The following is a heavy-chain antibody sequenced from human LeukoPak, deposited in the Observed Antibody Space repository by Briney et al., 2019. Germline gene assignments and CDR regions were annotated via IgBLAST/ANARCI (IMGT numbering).Heavy chain of an antibody. CDR2: ISSSSSYI. CDR1: GFTFSSYS. J-gene: IGHJ5*02. CDR3: ARDLNCSGGSCYSDWFDP. D-gene: IGHD2-15*01. V-gene: IGHV3-21*01. Sequence: GGSLRLSCAASGFTFSSYSMNWVRQAPGKGLEWVSSISSSSSYIYYADSVKGRFTISRDNAKNSLYLQTNSLRAEDTAVYYCARDLNCSGGSCYSDWFDPWGQGTLVTVSS.